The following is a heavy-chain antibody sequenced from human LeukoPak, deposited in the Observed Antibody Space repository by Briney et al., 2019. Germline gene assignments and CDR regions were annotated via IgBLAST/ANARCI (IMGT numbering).Heavy chain of an antibody. Sequence: GGSLRLSCAASGFTFSNYAIHWFRQAPGKGLEWVAVISFDGTKSYYADSVKGRFTISRDNSKYTLFLKMNSLRAEDTAVYYCARSRVANDSSGYYFKLDYWGQGTLVTVSS. D-gene: IGHD3-22*01. CDR1: GFTFSNYA. J-gene: IGHJ4*02. CDR2: ISFDGTKS. V-gene: IGHV3-30*04. CDR3: ARSRVANDSSGYYFKLDY.